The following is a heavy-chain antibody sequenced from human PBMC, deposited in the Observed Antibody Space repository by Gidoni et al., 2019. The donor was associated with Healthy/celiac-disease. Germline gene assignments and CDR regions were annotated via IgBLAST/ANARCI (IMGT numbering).Heavy chain of an antibody. D-gene: IGHD6-6*01. CDR2: INKSGST. V-gene: IGHV4-34*01. Sequence: QVQLQQWGAGLLKPSETLSLTCAVYGGSSSGYYWSWIRQPPGKGLEWIGEINKSGSTNYNPSPKSRVTISVDTSKNQVSLKLSSVTAADTAVYYCASSSSVIDYWGQGTLVTVSS. CDR1: GGSSSGYY. CDR3: ASSSSVIDY. J-gene: IGHJ4*02.